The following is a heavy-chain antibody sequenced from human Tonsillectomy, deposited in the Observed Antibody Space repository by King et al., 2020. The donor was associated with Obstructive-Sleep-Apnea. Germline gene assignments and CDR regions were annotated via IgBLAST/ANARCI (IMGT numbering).Heavy chain of an antibody. CDR1: GYTFTNYG. CDR2: ISAYNGDA. CDR3: ARDRPYQLLPYYYYYGMDV. D-gene: IGHD2-2*01. J-gene: IGHJ6*02. V-gene: IGHV1-18*04. Sequence: VQLVESGAEVERAGASVKVSCKASGYTFTNYGISWARQAPGQGLEWMGWISAYNGDANYAQKFQGRVTMTTDASTSTGYMELRSLRSDDTAVYYCARDRPYQLLPYYYYYGMDVWGQGTTVTVSS.